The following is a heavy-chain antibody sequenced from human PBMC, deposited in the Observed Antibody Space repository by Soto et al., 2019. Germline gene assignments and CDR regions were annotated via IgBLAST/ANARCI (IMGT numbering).Heavy chain of an antibody. J-gene: IGHJ6*02. CDR1: GYTFTKYG. D-gene: IGHD2-8*01. CDR3: ARARYCTRHSCYNHYYDGMDI. V-gene: IGHV1-18*04. CDR2: ISVDNGKT. Sequence: QEQLVQSGGEVKKPGASVRVSCKASGYTFTKYGISWVRQAPGQGLEWMGWISVDNGKTNYARKLQGRAIRTTDTSGNSAYMELRSLRSDDTAVYYCARARYCTRHSCYNHYYDGMDIWGQGTAVSVAS.